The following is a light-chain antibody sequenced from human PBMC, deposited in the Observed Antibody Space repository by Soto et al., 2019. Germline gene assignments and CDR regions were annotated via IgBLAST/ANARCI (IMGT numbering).Light chain of an antibody. CDR3: QQRSNWLWT. J-gene: IGKJ1*01. V-gene: IGKV3-11*01. Sequence: DIVLTQSLATLSLFPGERAALSGRASQSVSSYLAWYQQKAGQAPRLLIYDASNRATGIPARFSGSGSGTDFTLTISSLEPEDFAVYYCQQRSNWLWTFGQGTKVDI. CDR2: DAS. CDR1: QSVSSY.